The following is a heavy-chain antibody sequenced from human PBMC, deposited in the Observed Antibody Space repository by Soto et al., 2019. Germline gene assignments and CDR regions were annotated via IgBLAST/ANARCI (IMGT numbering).Heavy chain of an antibody. CDR1: GFTFSSYA. D-gene: IGHD3-16*01. J-gene: IGHJ4*02. CDR2: ISGSGIST. V-gene: IGHV3-23*01. Sequence: PGGSLRLSCAASGFTFSSYAMTWVRQAPGKGLEWVSSISGSGISTYYADSVKGRFTISRDNSKNTLYLQMNSLRAEDAAVYYCAKSAGSNAYYPNDYWGQGTLVTV. CDR3: AKSAGSNAYYPNDY.